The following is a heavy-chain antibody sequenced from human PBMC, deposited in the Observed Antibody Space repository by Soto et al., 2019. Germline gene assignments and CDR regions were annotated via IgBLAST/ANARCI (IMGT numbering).Heavy chain of an antibody. Sequence: QVQLVQSGAEVKKPGSSVKVSCKASGGTFSSYTISWVRQAPGQGLEWMGRIIPILGIANYAQKFQGRGTITADKSTSTAYMELSSLRSEDTAVYYCARDPARTDAFDIWGQGTMVTVSS. J-gene: IGHJ3*02. CDR3: ARDPARTDAFDI. CDR1: GGTFSSYT. CDR2: IIPILGIA. D-gene: IGHD6-6*01. V-gene: IGHV1-69*08.